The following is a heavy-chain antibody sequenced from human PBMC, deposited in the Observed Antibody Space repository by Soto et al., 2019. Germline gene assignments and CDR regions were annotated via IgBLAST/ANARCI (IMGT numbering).Heavy chain of an antibody. J-gene: IGHJ4*02. D-gene: IGHD2-2*01. Sequence: EVQLVESGGGLVQPGGSLRLSCAASGFTFSSYSMNWVRQAPGKGLEWVSYISSSSATIYYADSVKGRFTISRDNAKNSLYLQMNSLRAEDTAVYYCARGTARDQGIHNFDYWGQGTLVTVSS. CDR3: ARGTARDQGIHNFDY. CDR1: GFTFSSYS. CDR2: ISSSSATI. V-gene: IGHV3-48*01.